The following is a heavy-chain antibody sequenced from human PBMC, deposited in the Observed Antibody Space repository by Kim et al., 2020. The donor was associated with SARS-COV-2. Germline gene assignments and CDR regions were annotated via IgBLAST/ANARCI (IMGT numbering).Heavy chain of an antibody. D-gene: IGHD2-2*01. CDR2: LYHSGST. CDR3: ARVSYCSSTSCDVWNAFDI. CDR1: GGSISSDCYS. V-gene: IGHV4-30-2*01. J-gene: IGHJ3*02. Sequence: SETLSLTCAVYGGSISSDCYSWSWLRQPPGKDLEWVGYLYHSGSTYYTPSLKSRVTISVDRSKNQFSLKLSSVTAADTAVYYCARVSYCSSTSCDVWNAFDIWGQGTMVTVSS.